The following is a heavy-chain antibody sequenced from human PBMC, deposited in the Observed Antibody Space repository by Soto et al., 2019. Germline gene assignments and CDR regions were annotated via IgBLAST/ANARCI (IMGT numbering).Heavy chain of an antibody. CDR2: IIPIFGTA. CDR3: ARERALYDSSGYYYYYYYGMDV. V-gene: IGHV1-69*06. D-gene: IGHD3-22*01. Sequence: GASVKVSCKASGGTFSSYATSWVRQAPGQGLEWMGGIIPIFGTANYAQKFQGRVTITADKSTSTAYMELSSLRSEDTAVYYCARERALYDSSGYYYYYYYGMDVWGQGTTVTVSS. CDR1: GGTFSSYA. J-gene: IGHJ6*02.